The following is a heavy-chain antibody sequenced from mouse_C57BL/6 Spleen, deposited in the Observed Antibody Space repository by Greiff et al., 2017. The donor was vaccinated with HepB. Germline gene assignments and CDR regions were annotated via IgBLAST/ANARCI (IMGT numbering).Heavy chain of an antibody. CDR3: ARAYDGYSYAMDY. D-gene: IGHD2-3*01. V-gene: IGHV1-69*01. CDR2: IDPSDSYT. J-gene: IGHJ4*01. CDR1: GYTFTSYW. Sequence: VQLQQSGAELVMPGASVKLSCKASGYTFTSYWMHWVKQRPGQGLEWIGEIDPSDSYTNYNQKFKGKSTLTVDKSSSTAYMQLSSLTSEDSAVYYCARAYDGYSYAMDYWGQGTSVTVSS.